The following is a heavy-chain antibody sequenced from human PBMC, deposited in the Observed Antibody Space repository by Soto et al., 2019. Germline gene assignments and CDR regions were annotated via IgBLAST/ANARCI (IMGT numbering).Heavy chain of an antibody. Sequence: QVQLVQSGAEVKKPGASVKVSCKASGYTFTSYSISWVRQAPGQGLEWMGWISAYNGNTNYAQKLQGRVTMTTDTXTTXAYMELRSLRSDDTAVYYCARDRRYYDSSGYYPDYWGQGTLVTVSS. CDR3: ARDRRYYDSSGYYPDY. D-gene: IGHD3-22*01. CDR1: GYTFTSYS. V-gene: IGHV1-18*01. CDR2: ISAYNGNT. J-gene: IGHJ4*02.